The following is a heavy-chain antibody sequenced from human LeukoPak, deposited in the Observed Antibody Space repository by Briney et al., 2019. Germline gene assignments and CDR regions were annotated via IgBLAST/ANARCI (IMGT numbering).Heavy chain of an antibody. CDR3: TTASGIEVGGKWIEP. V-gene: IGHV3-15*01. Sequence: GGSLRLSCAASGFTFSSYGMHWVRQAPGKGLEWVGRIKSKIDGGTTNYAAPVEGRFTISRDDSKNTLYLQMNSLKTEDTAVYYCTTASGIEVGGKWIEPWGQGTLVTVSS. CDR1: GFTFSSYG. CDR2: IKSKIDGGTT. D-gene: IGHD6-19*01. J-gene: IGHJ5*02.